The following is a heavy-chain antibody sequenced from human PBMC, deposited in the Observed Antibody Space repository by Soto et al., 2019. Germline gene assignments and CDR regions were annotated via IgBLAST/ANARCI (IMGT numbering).Heavy chain of an antibody. CDR3: AKEWDAHPNYDY. D-gene: IGHD1-26*01. V-gene: IGHV3-30*18. Sequence: QVQLVESGGGVVQPGRSLRLSCAGSGFVFSDHGIHWVRQAPGKGLEWLAAISYDGGNKYYADSVKGRFTISRDNSENTVYLQMNSLTTEDTAIYYCAKEWDAHPNYDYWGQGTRVTVSS. CDR1: GFVFSDHG. J-gene: IGHJ4*02. CDR2: ISYDGGNK.